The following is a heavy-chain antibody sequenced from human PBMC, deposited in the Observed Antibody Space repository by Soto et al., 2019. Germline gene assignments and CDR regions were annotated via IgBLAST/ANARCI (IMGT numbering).Heavy chain of an antibody. J-gene: IGHJ4*02. V-gene: IGHV3-48*03. D-gene: IGHD3-16*01. CDR3: VRDARGGGLLLWDC. CDR2: ISEGGTTT. CDR1: GFMFNDYE. Sequence: EVQLVESGGGLAQSGGSLRLSCAASGFMFNDYEMNWVRQAPGKGLEWVSYISEGGTTTHHTDSVKGRFTISRDNAKESLYLQMNSLTPEDTATYFCVRDARGGGLLLWDCWGQGVVVSVSS.